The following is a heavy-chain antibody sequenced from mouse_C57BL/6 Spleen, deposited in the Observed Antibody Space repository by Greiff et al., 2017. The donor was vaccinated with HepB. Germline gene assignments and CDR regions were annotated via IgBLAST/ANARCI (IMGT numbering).Heavy chain of an antibody. CDR3: TTEGYYGSSGAY. V-gene: IGHV14-4*01. D-gene: IGHD1-1*01. CDR2: IDPENGDT. J-gene: IGHJ3*01. Sequence: EVKLQESGAELVRPGASVKLSCTASGFNIKDDYMHWVKQRPEQGLEWIGWIDPENGDTEYASKFQGKATITADTSSNTVYLQLSSLTSEDTAVYYCTTEGYYGSSGAYWGQGTLVTVSA. CDR1: GFNIKDDY.